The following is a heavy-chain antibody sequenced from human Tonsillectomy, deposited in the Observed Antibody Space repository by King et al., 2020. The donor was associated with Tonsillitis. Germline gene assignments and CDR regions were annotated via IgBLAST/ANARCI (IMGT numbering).Heavy chain of an antibody. D-gene: IGHD3-16*02. CDR3: ARYLGASYQDYAFDI. V-gene: IGHV1-8*01. Sequence: VQLVESGAEVKKPGASVKVSCTASGYTFTSYDINWVRQATGQGLEWMGWMNPNSGNTGYAQKFHGRVTMTRNTSISTAYMELSSLRSEDTAVYYCARYLGASYQDYAFDIWGQGTMVTVSS. CDR2: MNPNSGNT. CDR1: GYTFTSYD. J-gene: IGHJ3*02.